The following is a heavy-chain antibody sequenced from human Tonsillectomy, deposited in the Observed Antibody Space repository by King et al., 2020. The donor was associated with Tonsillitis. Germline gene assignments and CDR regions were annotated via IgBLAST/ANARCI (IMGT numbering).Heavy chain of an antibody. D-gene: IGHD4-17*01. CDR1: GGSFSDYY. CDR3: ARGLIYGDYGVDY. J-gene: IGHJ4*02. CDR2: INHSGGT. Sequence: VQLQQWGAGLLKPSETLSLTCAVYGGSFSDYYWSWIRQPPGKGLEWIGKINHSGGTNYNPSLKGRVTISIDTSKNQFSLKLSSVTAADTAVYYCARGLIYGDYGVDYWGQGTLVTVSS. V-gene: IGHV4-34*01.